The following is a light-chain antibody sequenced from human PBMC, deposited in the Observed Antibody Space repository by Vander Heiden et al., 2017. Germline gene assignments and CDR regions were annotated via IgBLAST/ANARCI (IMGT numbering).Light chain of an antibody. CDR2: AAS. V-gene: IGKV1-39*01. CDR3: QQSDSTPNT. CDR1: QSISSY. Sequence: DIQLTQSPSSLSASVGDSVTITCRASQSISSYLNWYQQKPGKAPKLLIYAASSLQSGVPSRFSGSGSGTDFTLTISRLQPEDFATYYCQQSDSTPNTFGQGTKLEIK. J-gene: IGKJ2*01.